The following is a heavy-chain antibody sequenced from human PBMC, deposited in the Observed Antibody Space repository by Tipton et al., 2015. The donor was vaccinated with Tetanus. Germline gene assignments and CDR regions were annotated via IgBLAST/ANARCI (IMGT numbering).Heavy chain of an antibody. Sequence: SLRLSCAASGFTFSSYEMNWVRQAPGKGLEWVSDISDSDSTIYYADSVKGRFTISRDNAKNSLYLQMNSLRAEDTAVYYCAGGLYYYDLWGQGTLVTVSS. V-gene: IGHV3-48*03. D-gene: IGHD3-22*01. CDR2: ISDSDSTI. CDR1: GFTFSSYE. J-gene: IGHJ4*02. CDR3: AGGLYYYDL.